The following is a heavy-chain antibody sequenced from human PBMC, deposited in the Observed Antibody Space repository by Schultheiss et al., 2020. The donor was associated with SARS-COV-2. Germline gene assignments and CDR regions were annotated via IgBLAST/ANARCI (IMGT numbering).Heavy chain of an antibody. J-gene: IGHJ6*02. CDR2: IYYSGST. CDR1: GGSISSYY. Sequence: SQTLSLTCTVSGGSISSYYWSWIRQPPGKGLEWIGYIYYSGSTYYNPSLKSLVTISVDTSKNQFSLKLSSVTAADTAVYYCARGGMGSLDVWGQGTTVTVSS. CDR3: ARGGMGSLDV. V-gene: IGHV4-59*12. D-gene: IGHD1-14*01.